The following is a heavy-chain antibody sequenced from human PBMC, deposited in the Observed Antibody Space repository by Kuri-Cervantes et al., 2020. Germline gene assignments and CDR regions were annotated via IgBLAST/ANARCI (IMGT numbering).Heavy chain of an antibody. CDR2: MNPNSGNT. CDR1: GYTFTGYY. J-gene: IGHJ5*02. Sequence: ASVKVSCKASGYTFTGYYMHWVRQAPGQGLEWMGWMNPNSGNTGYAQKFQGRVTMTRNTSISTAYMELSSLRSEDTAVYYCAKGVVAAKRAPTRERGSTTLAYNWFDPWGQGTLVTVSS. CDR3: AKGVVAAKRAPTRERGSTTLAYNWFDP. D-gene: IGHD2-15*01. V-gene: IGHV1-8*02.